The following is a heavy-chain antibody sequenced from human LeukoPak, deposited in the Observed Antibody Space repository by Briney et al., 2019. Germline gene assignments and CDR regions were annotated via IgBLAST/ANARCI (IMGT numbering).Heavy chain of an antibody. D-gene: IGHD1-1*01. V-gene: IGHV3-74*01. CDR2: LAADGSGT. J-gene: IGHJ4*01. Sequence: GGSLRLSCAASGFTFSRYAMHWVRQTPGMGLVWVSRLAADGSGTNYADSVKGRFTISRDNAKNTVYLQMSSLRAEDTAVYYCARDGFNGPTTAYLDHWGQGTLVTVSS. CDR1: GFTFSRYA. CDR3: ARDGFNGPTTAYLDH.